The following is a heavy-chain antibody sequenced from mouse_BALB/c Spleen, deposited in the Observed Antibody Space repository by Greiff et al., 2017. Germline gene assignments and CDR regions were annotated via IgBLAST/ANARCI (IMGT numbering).Heavy chain of an antibody. CDR2: INPSTGYT. Sequence: VQLQQSGAELAKPGASVKMSCKASGYTFTSYWMHWVKQRPGQGLEWIGYINPSTGYTEYNQKFKDKATLTADKSSSTAYMQLSSLTSEDSAVYYCANPYYGSSLDYWGQGTTLTVSS. CDR1: GYTFTSYW. D-gene: IGHD1-1*01. V-gene: IGHV1-7*01. CDR3: ANPYYGSSLDY. J-gene: IGHJ2*01.